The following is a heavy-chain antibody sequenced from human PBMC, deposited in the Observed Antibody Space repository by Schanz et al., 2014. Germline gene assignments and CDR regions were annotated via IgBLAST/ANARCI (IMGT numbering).Heavy chain of an antibody. D-gene: IGHD5-18*01. CDR2: IRFDASAK. J-gene: IGHJ3*02. Sequence: VQLVESGGGVVHPGGSLRLSCAASGFSFSGYGMHWVRQAPGKGLEWVAYIRFDASAKYYGDSVEGRFTISRDNSKNTLYLQMNSLRAEDTALYYCASERGYSYGYGAFDIWGQGTMVTVSS. V-gene: IGHV3-30*02. CDR3: ASERGYSYGYGAFDI. CDR1: GFSFSGYG.